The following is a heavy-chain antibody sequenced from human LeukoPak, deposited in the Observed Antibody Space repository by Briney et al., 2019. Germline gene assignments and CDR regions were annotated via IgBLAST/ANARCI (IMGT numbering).Heavy chain of an antibody. J-gene: IGHJ4*02. CDR1: GGSISSSSYY. Sequence: PSETLSLTCTVSGGSISSSSYYWGWIRQPPGKGLEWIGSIYYSGSTYYNPSLKSRVTISVDTSKNQFSLKLSPVTAADTAVYYCAGDNGRGYSYGHYWGQGTLVTVSS. D-gene: IGHD5-18*01. V-gene: IGHV4-39*07. CDR2: IYYSGST. CDR3: AGDNGRGYSYGHY.